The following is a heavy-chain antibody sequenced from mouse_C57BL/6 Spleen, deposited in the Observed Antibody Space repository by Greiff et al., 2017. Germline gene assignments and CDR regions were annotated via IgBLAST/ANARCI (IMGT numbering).Heavy chain of an antibody. CDR3: ARGDYQGRYFDV. Sequence: EVQLQESGPGLVKPSQSLSLTCSVTGYSITSGYYWNWIRQFPGNKLEWMGYISYDGSNNYNPSLKNRISITRDTSKNQFFLKLNSVTTEDTATYYCARGDYQGRYFDVWGTGTTVTVSS. CDR1: GYSITSGYY. CDR2: ISYDGSN. J-gene: IGHJ1*03. D-gene: IGHD5-5*01. V-gene: IGHV3-6*01.